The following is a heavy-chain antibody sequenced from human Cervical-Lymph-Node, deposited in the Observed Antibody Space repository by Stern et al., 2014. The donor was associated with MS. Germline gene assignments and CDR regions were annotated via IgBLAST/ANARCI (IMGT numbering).Heavy chain of an antibody. CDR3: AREHYYDSTVYYPLFDC. J-gene: IGHJ4*02. Sequence: VQLVQSGGGVVQPGRSLRLSCVASGFTFSNYAMHWVRQAPGKGLEWVAIISYGGSDKYYADSVKGRFTISIDNSKNTLYLQMNSLRAEDTAVYYCAREHYYDSTVYYPLFDCWGQGTLVTVSS. V-gene: IGHV3-30-3*01. CDR1: GFTFSNYA. CDR2: ISYGGSDK. D-gene: IGHD3-22*01.